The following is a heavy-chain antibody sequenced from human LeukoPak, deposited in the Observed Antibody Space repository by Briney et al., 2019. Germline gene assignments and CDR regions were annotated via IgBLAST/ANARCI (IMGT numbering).Heavy chain of an antibody. D-gene: IGHD2-8*02. CDR1: GFTFSTFA. V-gene: IGHV3-23*01. CDR3: ATYGQVLLPFES. CDR2: IFPSGGEI. J-gene: IGHJ4*02. Sequence: GGSLRLSCAASGFTFSTFAMIWVRQPPGKGREWVSSIFPSGGEIHYADSVRGRFTISRDNSKSTLSLQMNSLRAEDTAIYYCATYGQVLLPFESWGQGTLVTVSS.